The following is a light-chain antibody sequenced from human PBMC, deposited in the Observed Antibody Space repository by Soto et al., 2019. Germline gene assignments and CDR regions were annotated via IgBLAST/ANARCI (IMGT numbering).Light chain of an antibody. Sequence: QSALTQPRSVSGSPGQSVTISCTGTSSDVGNYNYVSWYQHHPGKAPKLMIYDVSKWPSGVPDRFSGSKSGNTASLTISGLQAEDEADYYCCSYAGRYSDVVFGGGTKLTVL. V-gene: IGLV2-11*01. CDR1: SSDVGNYNY. CDR3: CSYAGRYSDVV. J-gene: IGLJ2*01. CDR2: DVS.